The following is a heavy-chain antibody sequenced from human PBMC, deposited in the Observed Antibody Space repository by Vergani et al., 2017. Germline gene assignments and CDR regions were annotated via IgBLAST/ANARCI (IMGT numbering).Heavy chain of an antibody. CDR3: ARSIGSSSWYGLDFDY. Sequence: QVQLQESGPGLVKPSETLSLTCTVPGGSISSYYWSWIRQPPGKGLEWIGYIYYSGSTNYNPSLKSRVTISVDTSKNQFSLKLSSVTAADTAVYYCARSIGSSSWYGLDFDYWGQGTLVTVSS. V-gene: IGHV4-59*01. CDR1: GGSISSYY. J-gene: IGHJ4*02. D-gene: IGHD6-13*01. CDR2: IYYSGST.